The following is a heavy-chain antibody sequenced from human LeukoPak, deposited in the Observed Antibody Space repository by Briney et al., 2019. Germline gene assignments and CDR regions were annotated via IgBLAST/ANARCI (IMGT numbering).Heavy chain of an antibody. CDR3: ARDAGRGQNYYYYYMDV. J-gene: IGHJ6*03. V-gene: IGHV4-39*07. CDR1: GASISGSSYY. CDR2: VYYSGIT. Sequence: SETLSLTCAVSGASISGSSYYWGWIRQPPGKGLEWIGSVYYSGITEYNPSLKSRVTISVDTSKNQFSLKLSSVTAADTAVYYCARDAGRGQNYYYYYMDVWGKGTTVTVSS. D-gene: IGHD3/OR15-3a*01.